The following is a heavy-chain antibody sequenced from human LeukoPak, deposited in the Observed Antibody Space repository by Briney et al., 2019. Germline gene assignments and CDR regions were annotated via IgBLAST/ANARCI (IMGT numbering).Heavy chain of an antibody. CDR2: ISYDGGNQ. J-gene: IGHJ4*02. Sequence: GGSLRLSCAASGFTFSSYAMHWVRQAPGKGLEWVAIISYDGGNQYYADSVKGRFTISRDDSKNTLSLQMNSLRAEDTAVYYCAREDMLDYWGQGTLVTVSS. CDR1: GFTFSSYA. V-gene: IGHV3-30-3*01. D-gene: IGHD2-15*01. CDR3: AREDMLDY.